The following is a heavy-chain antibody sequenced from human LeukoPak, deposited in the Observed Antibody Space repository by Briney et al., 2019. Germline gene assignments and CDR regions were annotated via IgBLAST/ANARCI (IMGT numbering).Heavy chain of an antibody. J-gene: IGHJ5*02. CDR2: IYYSGST. CDR1: GGSISSYY. V-gene: IGHV4-59*08. D-gene: IGHD4-23*01. Sequence: SETLSLTCTVSGGSISSYYWSWIRQPPGKGLEWIGYIYYSGSTNYNPSLKSRVTISVDTSKNQFSLKLSSVTAADTAVYYCARTVVRGWFDPWGQETLVTVSS. CDR3: ARTVVRGWFDP.